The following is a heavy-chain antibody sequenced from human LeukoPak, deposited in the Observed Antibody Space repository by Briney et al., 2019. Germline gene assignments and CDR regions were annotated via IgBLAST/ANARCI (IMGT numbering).Heavy chain of an antibody. J-gene: IGHJ3*02. CDR3: ARRRGDGYSYGVRDAFDM. D-gene: IGHD5-18*01. CDR1: GGSVSTTSNY. CDR2: IYYSGST. V-gene: IGHV4-39*01. Sequence: SETLSLTCTVSGGSVSTTSNYWGWIRQPPRKGLEWIGTIYYSGSTYYNPSLKSRVTISVDTSKNQFSLKLSSVTAADTAVFYCARRRGDGYSYGVRDAFDMWGQGTMVTVSS.